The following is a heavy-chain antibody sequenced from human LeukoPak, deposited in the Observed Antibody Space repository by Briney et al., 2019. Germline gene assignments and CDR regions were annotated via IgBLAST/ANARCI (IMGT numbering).Heavy chain of an antibody. CDR3: ARMRQQLVSDY. D-gene: IGHD6-13*01. CDR1: GDSINSGAYY. J-gene: IGHJ4*02. V-gene: IGHV4-31*03. Sequence: PSQNLSLTCTVSGDSINSGAYYWSWIRQHPGKGLEWIGYMYYSGSSYYNPSLQSRVSISVDTSKKQVSLQLSSVTAADTAVYYCARMRQQLVSDYWGQGTLVTVSS. CDR2: MYYSGSS.